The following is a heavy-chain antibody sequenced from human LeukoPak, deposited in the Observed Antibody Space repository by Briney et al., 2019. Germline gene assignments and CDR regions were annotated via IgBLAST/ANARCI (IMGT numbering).Heavy chain of an antibody. V-gene: IGHV1-2*02. D-gene: IGHD5-24*01. CDR3: ARSGDGYNYLDY. Sequence: ASVKVSCKASGYTFTGYYMHWVRQAPGQGLEWMGWINPNSGGTNYAQKFQGRVTMTRDTSISTAYMELSRLRSDDSAVYYCARSGDGYNYLDYWGQGTLVTVSS. J-gene: IGHJ4*02. CDR1: GYTFTGYY. CDR2: INPNSGGT.